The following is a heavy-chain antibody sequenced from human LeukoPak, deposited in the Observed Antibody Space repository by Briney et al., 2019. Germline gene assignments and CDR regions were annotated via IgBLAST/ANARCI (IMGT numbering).Heavy chain of an antibody. CDR3: ARVRTGTTNWFDP. V-gene: IGHV3-7*04. J-gene: IGHJ5*02. D-gene: IGHD1-1*01. CDR2: INQDGGGK. CDR1: GFTFSSYW. Sequence: GGSLRLSCVASGFTFSSYWMSWVRQAPGKGLEWVATINQDGGGKYYVDSVKGRFTISRDNAKNSLHLQMSSLRAEDTAVYYCARVRTGTTNWFDPWGQGTLVTVSS.